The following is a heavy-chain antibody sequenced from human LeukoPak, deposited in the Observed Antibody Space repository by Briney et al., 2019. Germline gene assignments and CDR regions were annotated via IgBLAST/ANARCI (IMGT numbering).Heavy chain of an antibody. CDR1: GGSIISSNYY. Sequence: SETLSLTCSVSGGSIISSNYYWGWIRQPPGKGLEWIGYIYYSGSTNYNPSLKSRVTISVDTSKNQFSLKLSSVTAADTAVYYCAREPERADTAMVTAYFDLWGRGTLVTVSS. V-gene: IGHV4-61*05. CDR2: IYYSGST. D-gene: IGHD5-18*01. J-gene: IGHJ2*01. CDR3: AREPERADTAMVTAYFDL.